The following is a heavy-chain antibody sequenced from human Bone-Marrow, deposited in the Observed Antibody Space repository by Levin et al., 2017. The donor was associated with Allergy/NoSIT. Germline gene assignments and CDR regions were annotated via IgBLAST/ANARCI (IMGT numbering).Heavy chain of an antibody. V-gene: IGHV1-18*01. CDR3: ARDRSNSDY. CDR1: GYTFTNYG. J-gene: IGHJ4*02. CDR2: NNIYNNNT. D-gene: IGHD6-6*01. Sequence: ASVKVSCKASGYTFTNYGISWVRQAPGQGLEWMGWNNIYNNNTDYAQKFQDRVTITTDTPTSTAYMELRSLTSDDTVVYYCARDRSNSDYWGQGTLVTVSS.